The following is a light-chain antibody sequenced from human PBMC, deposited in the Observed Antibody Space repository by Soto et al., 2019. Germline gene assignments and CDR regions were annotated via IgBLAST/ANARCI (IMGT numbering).Light chain of an antibody. CDR1: QSISTY. CDR3: QQYNSYRWT. V-gene: IGKV1-5*03. J-gene: IGKJ1*01. CDR2: KAS. Sequence: DIQMTQSPSTLSASVGDRVTITCRASQSISTYLAWYQQKPGKAPTLLIYKASSLESGVPSRFSGSGSGTEFTLTISSLQPDDFATYYCQQYNSYRWTFGLGTKVDIK.